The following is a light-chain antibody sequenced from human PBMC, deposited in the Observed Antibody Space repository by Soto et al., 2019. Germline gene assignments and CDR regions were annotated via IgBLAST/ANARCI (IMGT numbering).Light chain of an antibody. CDR3: RQYGSSPPFS. V-gene: IGKV3-20*01. J-gene: IGKJ2*03. CDR2: GAS. CDR1: QSVSSTY. Sequence: EIVLTQSPDPLSLSPGERATLSCRASQSVSSTYLAWYQQKPGQAPRLLIYGASSRATGIPERFSGSGAGTDFTLTITRLEPEDFAVYYCRQYGSSPPFSFGQGTKLEIK.